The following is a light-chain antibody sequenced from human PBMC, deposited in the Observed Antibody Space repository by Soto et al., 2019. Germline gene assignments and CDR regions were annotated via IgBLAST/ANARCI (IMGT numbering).Light chain of an antibody. CDR2: GAS. J-gene: IGKJ2*01. CDR1: QSVSSN. Sequence: EIVMKQSPATLSVSPGERATLSCRASQSVSSNLAWYQQKPGQAPRLLIYGASTRATGIPARFSGSGSGTEFTLTISTLQSEDVAVYYCQQYNNWPAYTFGQGTKLEIK. V-gene: IGKV3-15*01. CDR3: QQYNNWPAYT.